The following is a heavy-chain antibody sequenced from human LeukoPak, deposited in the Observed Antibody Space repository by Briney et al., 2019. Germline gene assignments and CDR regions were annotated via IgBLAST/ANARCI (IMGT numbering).Heavy chain of an antibody. CDR3: AKKHSGSYYDY. J-gene: IGHJ4*02. Sequence: SGGSLRLSCAASGFTFSSYAMGWVRQALGKGLEWVAGISGSGGSTFYADSVKGRFTISRDNSKNTLYLHVNSLRAEDTAIYYCAKKHSGSYYDYWGQGTLVTVSS. CDR2: ISGSGGST. V-gene: IGHV3-23*01. CDR1: GFTFSSYA. D-gene: IGHD1-26*01.